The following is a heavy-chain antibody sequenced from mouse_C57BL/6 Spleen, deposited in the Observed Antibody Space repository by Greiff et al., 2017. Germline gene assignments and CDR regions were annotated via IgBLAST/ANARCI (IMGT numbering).Heavy chain of an antibody. J-gene: IGHJ1*03. Sequence: EVKLQESGPGLVKPSQSLSLTCSVTGYSITSGYYWNWIRQSPGNKLEWMGYISYDGSNNYNPSLKNRISITRDTSKNQFFLKLNSVTTEDTATYYCAMGCYYWYFDVWGTGTTVTVSS. CDR2: ISYDGSN. V-gene: IGHV3-6*01. CDR1: GYSITSGYY. CDR3: AMGCYYWYFDV.